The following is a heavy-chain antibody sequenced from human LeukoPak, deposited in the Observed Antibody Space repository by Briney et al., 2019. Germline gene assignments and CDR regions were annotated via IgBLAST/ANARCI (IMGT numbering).Heavy chain of an antibody. V-gene: IGHV4-39*02. J-gene: IGHJ5*02. CDR1: GGSISSSSYY. CDR2: IYYSGST. Sequence: SETLSLTCTVSGGSISSSSYYWGWIRQPPGRGLEWIGSIYYSGSTYYNPPLKSRVTISRDTSKNHFSLKLRSVTAADTAVYYCARGRNSRSRNWFDPWGQGTLVTVSS. CDR3: ARGRNSRSRNWFDP. D-gene: IGHD6-13*01.